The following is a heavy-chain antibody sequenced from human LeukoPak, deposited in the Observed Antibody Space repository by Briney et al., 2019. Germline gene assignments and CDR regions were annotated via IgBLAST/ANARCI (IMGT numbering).Heavy chain of an antibody. J-gene: IGHJ5*02. D-gene: IGHD2-15*01. CDR1: GFSLSGFW. Sequence: GGSLRLSCVASGFSLSGFWMYWVRQAPGKGLMYISRNNGDGSTTNYADVVKGRFTMSRDNVKNTLYLQMNSLRVEDTAVYYCARDPRNVGLAPWGQGTLVTVSS. CDR3: ARDPRNVGLAP. V-gene: IGHV3-74*01. CDR2: NNGDGSTT.